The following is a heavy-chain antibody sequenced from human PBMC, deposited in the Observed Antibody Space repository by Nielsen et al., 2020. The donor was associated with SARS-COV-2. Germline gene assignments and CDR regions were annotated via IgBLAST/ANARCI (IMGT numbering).Heavy chain of an antibody. Sequence: GESLKISCAASGFTFSSLWMSWVRQVPGKGLEWVADIKPDGSEKFYVDSVKGRFTISRDNAKNSMSLQMNSLRDEDTAVYYCARDSELLTNYYGLDYWGQGTLVTVSS. V-gene: IGHV3-7*01. CDR2: IKPDGSEK. CDR3: ARDSELLTNYYGLDY. CDR1: GFTFSSLW. J-gene: IGHJ4*02. D-gene: IGHD3-9*01.